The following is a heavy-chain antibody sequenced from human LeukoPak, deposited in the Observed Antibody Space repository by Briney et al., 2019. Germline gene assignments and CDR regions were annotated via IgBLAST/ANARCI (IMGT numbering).Heavy chain of an antibody. J-gene: IGHJ4*02. D-gene: IGHD6-6*01. CDR2: ISGSGGST. Sequence: GGSLRLSCAASGFTFSSYAMSWVRQAPGKGLEWVSAISGSGGSTYYADSVKGRFTISRDNSKNTLYLQMNSLRAEDTAVYYCAKPDSSSPLRQAYYFDYWGQGTLVTVSS. V-gene: IGHV3-23*01. CDR3: AKPDSSSPLRQAYYFDY. CDR1: GFTFSSYA.